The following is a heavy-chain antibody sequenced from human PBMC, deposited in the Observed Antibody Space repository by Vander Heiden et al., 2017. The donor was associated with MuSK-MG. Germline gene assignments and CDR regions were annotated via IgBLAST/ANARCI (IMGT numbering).Heavy chain of an antibody. J-gene: IGHJ4*02. CDR1: GFTFDDYA. V-gene: IGHV3-9*01. CDR3: AKGYFDWLAAPFDY. D-gene: IGHD3-9*01. Sequence: EVQLVESGGGLVQPGRSLRLSCAASGFTFDDYAMHWVRQAPGKGLEWVSGISWNSGSIGYADSVKGRFTISRDNAKNSLYLQMNSLRAEDTALYYCAKGYFDWLAAPFDYWGQGTLVTVSS. CDR2: ISWNSGSI.